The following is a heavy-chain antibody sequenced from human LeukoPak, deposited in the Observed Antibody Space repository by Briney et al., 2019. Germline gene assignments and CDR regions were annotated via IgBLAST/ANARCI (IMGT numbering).Heavy chain of an antibody. CDR3: AKDLYSSGSAYYFDY. V-gene: IGHV3-23*01. CDR2: ISGSGGNT. D-gene: IGHD6-19*01. CDR1: GFTFSSYA. J-gene: IGHJ4*02. Sequence: GGSLRLSCAASGFTFSSYAMTWVRQAPGKGREWVSAISGSGGNTYYADSVKGRFTISRDNSKNTLYLQMNSLRAEDTAVYYCAKDLYSSGSAYYFDYWGQGTLVTVSS.